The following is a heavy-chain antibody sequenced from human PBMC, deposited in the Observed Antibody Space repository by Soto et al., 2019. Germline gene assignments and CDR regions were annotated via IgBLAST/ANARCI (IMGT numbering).Heavy chain of an antibody. Sequence: EVQLVESGGGLVQPGGSLRLSCAASRATFSGYWVHWVRQAPGKGLVWVARIDSDGTTTSYADSVKGRFTISRDNAENTLYLQMNSLRAEDTGLYYCVRDSRSIAARPSGNYYFYTGMDVWGQGTTVTVSS. V-gene: IGHV3-74*01. CDR1: RATFSGYW. CDR3: VRDSRSIAARPSGNYYFYTGMDV. CDR2: IDSDGTTT. J-gene: IGHJ6*02. D-gene: IGHD6-6*01.